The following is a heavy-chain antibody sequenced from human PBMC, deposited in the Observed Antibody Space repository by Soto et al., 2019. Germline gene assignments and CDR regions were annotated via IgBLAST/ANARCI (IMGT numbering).Heavy chain of an antibody. CDR2: ISYDGSNK. CDR3: ARGDREDIAVVVGVRPGEYGVDV. V-gene: IGHV3-30-3*01. J-gene: IGHJ6*02. Sequence: QVQLVESGGGVVQPGRSLRLSCAASGFTSRNYAMHWVRQAPGKGLECVAVISYDGSNKFYRDYVKGRFTISRDNSKNPLYLQINSLRYEDTAVYYCARGDREDIAVVVGVRPGEYGVDVWGQGTTVTVSS. CDR1: GFTSRNYA. D-gene: IGHD2-15*01.